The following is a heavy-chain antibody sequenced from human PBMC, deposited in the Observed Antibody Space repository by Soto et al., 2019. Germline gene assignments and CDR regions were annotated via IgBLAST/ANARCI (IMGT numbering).Heavy chain of an antibody. V-gene: IGHV3-21*01. CDR2: ISSSSSYI. D-gene: IGHD6-19*01. CDR1: GFTFSSYS. CDR3: ARGLVAGLDDFDI. Sequence: PGGSLRLSCAASGFTFSSYSMNWVRQAPGKGLEWVSSISSSSSYIYYADSVKGRFTISRDNAKNSLYLQMNSLRAEDTAVYYCARGLVAGLDDFDIWGQGTMVTVSS. J-gene: IGHJ3*02.